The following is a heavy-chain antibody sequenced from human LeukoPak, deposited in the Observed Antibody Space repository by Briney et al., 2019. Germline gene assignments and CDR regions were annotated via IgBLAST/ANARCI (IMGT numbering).Heavy chain of an antibody. CDR3: ARRRGSDYYDSSGPPDY. D-gene: IGHD3-22*01. CDR2: ISSSSSYI. Sequence: GGSLRLSCAASGFTFSSYSMNWVRQAPGKGLEWVSSISSSSSYIYYADSVKGRFTISRDNAKNSLYLQMNSLRAEDTAVYYCARRRGSDYYDSSGPPDYWGQETLVTVSS. CDR1: GFTFSSYS. J-gene: IGHJ4*02. V-gene: IGHV3-21*01.